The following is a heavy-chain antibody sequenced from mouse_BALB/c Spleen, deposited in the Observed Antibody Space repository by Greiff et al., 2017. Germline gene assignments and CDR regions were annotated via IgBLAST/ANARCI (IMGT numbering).Heavy chain of an antibody. V-gene: IGHV1S56*01. CDR2: IYPGDGST. J-gene: IGHJ4*01. CDR3: ARKDYDGYAMDY. D-gene: IGHD2-4*01. CDR1: GYTFTEYT. Sequence: LVEPGASVKISCKTSGYTFTEYTMHWVKQRPGQGLEWIGWIYPGDGSTKYNEKFKGKATLTADKSSSTAYMQLSSLTSENSAVYFCARKDYDGYAMDYWGQGTSVTVSS.